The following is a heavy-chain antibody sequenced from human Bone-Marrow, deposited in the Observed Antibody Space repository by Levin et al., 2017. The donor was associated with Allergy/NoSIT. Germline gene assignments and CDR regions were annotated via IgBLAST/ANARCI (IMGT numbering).Heavy chain of an antibody. Sequence: GGSLRLSCSAXXXXXXVYSEERGRRGQGKGLEWVSGINWNSGSIGYADSVKGRFTISRDNAKNSLYLQMNSLRAEDTALYYCAKDSKAAAGYGGGFDYWGQGTLVTVSS. D-gene: IGHD6-13*01. CDR3: AKDSKAAAGYGGGFDY. J-gene: IGHJ4*02. CDR2: INWNSGSI. CDR1: XXXXXVYS. V-gene: IGHV3-9*01.